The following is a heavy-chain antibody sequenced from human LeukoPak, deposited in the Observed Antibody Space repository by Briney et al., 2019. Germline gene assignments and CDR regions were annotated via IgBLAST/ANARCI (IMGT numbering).Heavy chain of an antibody. Sequence: PGRSLRLSCAASGFTFSSYAMHWVRQAPGKGLEWVAVISYDGSNKYYADSVKGRFTISRDNSKNTLYLQMNSLRAEDTAVYYCARDRKIVAAAGTLDYWGQGALVTVSS. CDR1: GFTFSSYA. V-gene: IGHV3-30-3*01. CDR3: ARDRKIVAAAGTLDY. CDR2: ISYDGSNK. D-gene: IGHD6-13*01. J-gene: IGHJ4*02.